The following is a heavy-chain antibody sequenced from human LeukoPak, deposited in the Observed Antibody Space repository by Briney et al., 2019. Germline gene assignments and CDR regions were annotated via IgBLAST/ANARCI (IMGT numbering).Heavy chain of an antibody. CDR1: GYSLSSVYY. Sequence: PSETLSLTCTVSGYSLSSVYYWGWIRQPPGKGLEWIGGIYHSGSTYYNPSLKSRLTISVDTSKNQFSLKLSSVSAADTAVYYCARVWAYYYDSSGYFRDGDYFDYWGQGTLVTVSS. CDR3: ARVWAYYYDSSGYFRDGDYFDY. J-gene: IGHJ4*02. V-gene: IGHV4-38-2*02. CDR2: IYHSGST. D-gene: IGHD3-22*01.